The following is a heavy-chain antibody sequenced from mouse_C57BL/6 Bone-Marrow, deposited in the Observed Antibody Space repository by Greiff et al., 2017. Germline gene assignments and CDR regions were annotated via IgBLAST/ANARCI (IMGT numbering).Heavy chain of an antibody. J-gene: IGHJ1*03. CDR3: TIGGYCYFDV. CDR2: IYPGNSDT. D-gene: IGHD3-1*01. V-gene: IGHV1-5*01. CDR1: GYTFTSYW. Sequence: VQLQQSGTVLAKPGASVKMSCKTSGYTFTSYWMHWVKQRPGQGLEWIGAIYPGNSDTSYNQKFNGKAKLTAGTSASTAYLELSSLTNEDTAVYYCTIGGYCYFDVWGTGTTVTVSS.